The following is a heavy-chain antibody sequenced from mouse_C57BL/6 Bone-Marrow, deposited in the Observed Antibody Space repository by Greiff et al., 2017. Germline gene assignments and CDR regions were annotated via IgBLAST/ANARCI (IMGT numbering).Heavy chain of an antibody. CDR1: GFTFSSYG. CDR2: ISSGGSYT. J-gene: IGHJ3*01. D-gene: IGHD1-1*01. V-gene: IGHV5-6*01. CDR3: ARHELLRSPFAY. Sequence: EVHLVESGGDLVKPGGSLKLSCAASGFTFSSYGMSWVRQTPDKRLEWVATISSGGSYTYYPDSVKGRFTISRDNAKHTLYLQMSSLKSEDTAMYYCARHELLRSPFAYWGQGTLVTVSA.